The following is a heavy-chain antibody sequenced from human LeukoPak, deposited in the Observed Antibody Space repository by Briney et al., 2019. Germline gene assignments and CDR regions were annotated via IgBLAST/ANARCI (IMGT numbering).Heavy chain of an antibody. Sequence: GGSLRLSCAASGLTFRIAWMTWVRQAPGKGLEWIGRIKSESDGGTTDYAAPVKGRFTISRDDSTNTAYLQMNSLRTEDTAVYYCTAYSSGHYWGQGTLVTVSS. CDR2: IKSESDGGTT. CDR3: TAYSSGHY. J-gene: IGHJ4*02. D-gene: IGHD6-19*01. CDR1: GLTFRIAW. V-gene: IGHV3-15*01.